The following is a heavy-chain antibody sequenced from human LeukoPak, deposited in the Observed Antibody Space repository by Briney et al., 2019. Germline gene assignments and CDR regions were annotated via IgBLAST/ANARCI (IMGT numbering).Heavy chain of an antibody. V-gene: IGHV3-48*03. D-gene: IGHD4/OR15-4a*01. Sequence: PGGSLRLSCAASGFTFSSYEMNWLRRAPGKALEWVSYISSSGITIDYADTVKGRFTISRDNAKNSLYLKMNSVGAEDMALYYCAKDTSPFIAYGGSFGAFDIWGQGTMVTVSS. CDR1: GFTFSSYE. CDR3: AKDTSPFIAYGGSFGAFDI. J-gene: IGHJ3*02. CDR2: ISSSGITI.